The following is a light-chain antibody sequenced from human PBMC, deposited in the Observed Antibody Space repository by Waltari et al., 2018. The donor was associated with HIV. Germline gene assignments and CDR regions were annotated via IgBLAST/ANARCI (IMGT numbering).Light chain of an antibody. CDR3: AGWDESLSGVI. CDR1: SSNIGNNT. Sequence: QSVLTQPPSASGTPRQTVTTSCSGSSSNIGNNTVYLYQKLPGTAPKLLIYKNDPRPSGVPDRFSGSKSDASASLAIIGLRSGDEGDYYCAGWDESLSGVIFGGGTKLTVL. J-gene: IGLJ2*01. CDR2: KND. V-gene: IGLV1-47*01.